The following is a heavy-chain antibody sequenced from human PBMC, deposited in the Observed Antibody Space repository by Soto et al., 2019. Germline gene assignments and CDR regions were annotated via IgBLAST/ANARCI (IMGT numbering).Heavy chain of an antibody. CDR2: IYYSGST. V-gene: IGHV4-39*01. Sequence: QLQLQESGPGLVKPSETLSLTCTLSGGSISSSSYYWGWIRQPPGKGLEWIGSIYYSGSTYYNPSLKSRVTISVDTSKNQFSLKLSSVTAADTAVYYCARHEVVVVPAAAYNWFDPWGQGTLVTVSS. CDR3: ARHEVVVVPAAAYNWFDP. CDR1: GGSISSSSYY. D-gene: IGHD2-2*01. J-gene: IGHJ5*02.